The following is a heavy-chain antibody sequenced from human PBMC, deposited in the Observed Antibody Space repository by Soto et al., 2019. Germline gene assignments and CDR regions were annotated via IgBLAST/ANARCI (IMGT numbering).Heavy chain of an antibody. CDR2: ISAYNGNT. J-gene: IGHJ4*02. Sequence: QVQLVQSGAEVKKPGASVKVSCKASGYTFTSYGISWVRQAPGQGLEWMGWISAYNGNTNYAQKLQGRVTMTTDTSTSTAYMELRSLRSDDTAVYYCAREVRRYYYGSGSYYPLGHWGQGTLVTVSS. V-gene: IGHV1-18*04. D-gene: IGHD3-10*01. CDR1: GYTFTSYG. CDR3: AREVRRYYYGSGSYYPLGH.